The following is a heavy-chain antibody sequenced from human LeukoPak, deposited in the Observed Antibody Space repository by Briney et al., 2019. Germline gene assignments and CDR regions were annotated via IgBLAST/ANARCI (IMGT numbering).Heavy chain of an antibody. CDR3: ARHAGLFVSGTPLMYFDY. J-gene: IGHJ4*02. CDR1: GYTFTSYG. CDR2: ISAYNGNT. D-gene: IGHD2-15*01. V-gene: IGHV1-18*01. Sequence: ASVKVSCKASGYTFTSYGISWVRQAPGQGLEWMGWISAYNGNTNYAQKLQGRVTMTTDTSTSTAYMELRSLRSDDTAVYYCARHAGLFVSGTPLMYFDYWGQGTLVTVSS.